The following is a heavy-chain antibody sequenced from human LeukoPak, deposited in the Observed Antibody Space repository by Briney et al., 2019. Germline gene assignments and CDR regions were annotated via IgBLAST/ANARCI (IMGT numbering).Heavy chain of an antibody. CDR1: GFTFSDYY. Sequence: GGSLRLSCAASGFTFSDYYMSWIRQAPGKGLEWVSYISSSGSTIYYADSVKGRFTISRDNAKNSLYLQMNSLRAEDTAVYYCARTYYYDSSGYYGDAFDIWGQGTMVTVSS. D-gene: IGHD3-22*01. CDR3: ARTYYYDSSGYYGDAFDI. J-gene: IGHJ3*02. CDR2: ISSSGSTI. V-gene: IGHV3-11*04.